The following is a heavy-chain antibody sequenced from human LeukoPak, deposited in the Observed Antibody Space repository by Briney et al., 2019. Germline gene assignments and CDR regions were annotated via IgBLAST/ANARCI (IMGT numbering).Heavy chain of an antibody. Sequence: GGSLRLSCAASGFTFSSYAMHWVRQAPGKGLERVAVISYDGSNKYYADSVKGRFTISRDNSKNTLYLQMNSLRAEDTAVYYCASVGYYDSSGYSNYTFDYWGQGTLVTVSS. CDR3: ASVGYYDSSGYSNYTFDY. CDR2: ISYDGSNK. J-gene: IGHJ4*02. D-gene: IGHD3-22*01. CDR1: GFTFSSYA. V-gene: IGHV3-30-3*01.